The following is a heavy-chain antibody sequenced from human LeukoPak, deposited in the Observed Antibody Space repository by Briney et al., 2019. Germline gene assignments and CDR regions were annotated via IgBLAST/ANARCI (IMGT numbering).Heavy chain of an antibody. CDR1: GFTFSSYG. CDR3: ARGWSSGWYGGGRYYFDY. D-gene: IGHD6-19*01. Sequence: GGSLRLSCAASGFTFSSYGMHWVRQAPGKGLEWVAVISYDGSNKYYADSVKGRFTISRDNSKNTLYLQMNSLRAEDTAVYYCARGWSSGWYGGGRYYFDYWGQGTLVTVSS. J-gene: IGHJ4*02. V-gene: IGHV3-30*03. CDR2: ISYDGSNK.